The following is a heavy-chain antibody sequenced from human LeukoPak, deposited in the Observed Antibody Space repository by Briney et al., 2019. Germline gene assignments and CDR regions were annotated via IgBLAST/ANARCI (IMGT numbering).Heavy chain of an antibody. CDR2: IDPNSGGT. J-gene: IGHJ4*02. D-gene: IGHD3-10*01. CDR3: ARNLGYYGSGSYFSQTDY. Sequence: ASVKVSCKASGYTFTGYYMHWVRQAPGQELEWMGWIDPNSGGTNYAQKFQGRVTMTRDTSISTAYMELSRLRSDDTAVYYCARNLGYYGSGSYFSQTDYWGQGTLVTVSS. CDR1: GYTFTGYY. V-gene: IGHV1-2*02.